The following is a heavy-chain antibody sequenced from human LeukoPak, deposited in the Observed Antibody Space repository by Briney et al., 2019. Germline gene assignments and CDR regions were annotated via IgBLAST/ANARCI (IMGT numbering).Heavy chain of an antibody. CDR2: IYPGDSDT. D-gene: IGHD2-8*01. Sequence: GESLKISCKGSGYSFTSYWIGWVRQMPGKGLEWMGIIYPGDSDTRYSPSFQGQVTISADKSISTAYLQWSSLKASDTAMYYCARRLGILGYCTNGVCSLDAFDIWGQGTMVTVSS. CDR1: GYSFTSYW. J-gene: IGHJ3*02. V-gene: IGHV5-51*01. CDR3: ARRLGILGYCTNGVCSLDAFDI.